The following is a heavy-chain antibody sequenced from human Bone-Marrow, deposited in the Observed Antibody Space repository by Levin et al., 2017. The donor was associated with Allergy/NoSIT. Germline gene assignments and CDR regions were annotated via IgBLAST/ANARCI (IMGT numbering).Heavy chain of an antibody. V-gene: IGHV3-9*01. D-gene: IGHD3-10*01. CDR3: AKDRGRLGLIGDLDD. CDR1: GFRFDEYG. Sequence: SGGSLRLSCAASGFRFDEYGMYWVRQAPGKGLEWVSFISWNGGKIDYGDSVKGRFTISRDNAKNSLYLQMTRLRTDDTAFYYCAKDRGRLGLIGDLDDWGQGTQVTVSS. CDR2: ISWNGGKI. J-gene: IGHJ4*02.